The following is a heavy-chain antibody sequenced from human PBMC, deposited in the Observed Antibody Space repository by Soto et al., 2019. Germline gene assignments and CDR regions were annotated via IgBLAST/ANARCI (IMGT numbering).Heavy chain of an antibody. Sequence: PSETLSLTCTVSGGSVSSSSYYSGWIRQPPGKVLEWIGSLYYSGSTYYTPSLKILVTIAVDTSKNQFSLKLSSVTAAAPAVYYCVRREGLHAHYYGMDRYSQGTTVTVSS. CDR3: VRREGLHAHYYGMDR. CDR2: LYYSGST. CDR1: GGSVSSSSYY. V-gene: IGHV4-39*01. J-gene: IGHJ6*02. D-gene: IGHD5-12*01.